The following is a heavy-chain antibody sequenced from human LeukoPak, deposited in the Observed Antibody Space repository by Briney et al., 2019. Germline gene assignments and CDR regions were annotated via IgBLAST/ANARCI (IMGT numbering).Heavy chain of an antibody. CDR1: GYTFTSYG. Sequence: ASVKVSCKASGYTFTSYGISWVRQAPGQGLEWMGWISAYNGNTNYAQKLQGRVTMTTDTSTSTAYMELSSLRSEDTAVYYCAREGREGAAGTLTYYYYMDVWGKGTTVTVSS. D-gene: IGHD6-13*01. V-gene: IGHV1-18*01. CDR2: ISAYNGNT. CDR3: AREGREGAAGTLTYYYYMDV. J-gene: IGHJ6*03.